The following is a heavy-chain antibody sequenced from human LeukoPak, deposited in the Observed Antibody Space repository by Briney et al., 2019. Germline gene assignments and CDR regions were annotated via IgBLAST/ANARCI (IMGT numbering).Heavy chain of an antibody. V-gene: IGHV5-51*01. D-gene: IGHD3-22*01. CDR1: GYSFTSYW. CDR3: AGTYYYDSSDAFDI. CDR2: IYPGDSDT. J-gene: IGHJ3*02. Sequence: GESLQISCQGSGYSFTSYWIGWVRQMPGKGLEWMGIIYPGDSDTRYSPSFQGQVTISADKSISTAYLQWSSLKASDTAMYYCAGTYYYDSSDAFDIWGQGTMVTVSS.